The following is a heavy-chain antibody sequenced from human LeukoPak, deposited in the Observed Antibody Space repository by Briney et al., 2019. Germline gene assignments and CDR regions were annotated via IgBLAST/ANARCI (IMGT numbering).Heavy chain of an antibody. D-gene: IGHD3-3*01. CDR3: AREGPTFWSGAFDY. J-gene: IGHJ4*02. Sequence: PGGSLRLSCAASGFTFSSYWMSWVRQAPGKGLEWVANIKQDGSEKYYVDSVKGRFTISRDNAKNSLYLQMNSLRAEDTAVYYCAREGPTFWSGAFDYWGQGTLVTVPS. CDR1: GFTFSSYW. V-gene: IGHV3-7*01. CDR2: IKQDGSEK.